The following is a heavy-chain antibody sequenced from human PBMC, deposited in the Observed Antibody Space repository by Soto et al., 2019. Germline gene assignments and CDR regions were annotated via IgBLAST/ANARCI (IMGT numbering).Heavy chain of an antibody. CDR2: IYPGDSDT. V-gene: IGHV5-51*01. Sequence: PGESLKISCMGSGYSFTSYWIGWVRQMPGKGLEWMGIIYPGDSDTRYSPSFQGQVTISADKSISTAYLQWSSLKASDTAMYYCASQSSSVYYYYGMDVWGQGTTVTVSS. J-gene: IGHJ6*02. CDR1: GYSFTSYW. D-gene: IGHD6-6*01. CDR3: ASQSSSVYYYYGMDV.